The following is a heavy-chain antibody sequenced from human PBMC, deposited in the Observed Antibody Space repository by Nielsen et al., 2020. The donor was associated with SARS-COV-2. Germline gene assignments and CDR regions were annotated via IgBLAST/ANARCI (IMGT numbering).Heavy chain of an antibody. CDR3: ATKTRGAFDY. J-gene: IGHJ4*02. V-gene: IGHV3-11*04. CDR1: GFTFSDYY. Sequence: GESLKISCAASGFTFSDYYMSWIRQAPGKGLEWVSYISSSGSTIYYADSVKGRFTISRDNAKNSLYLQMNSLRAEDTAVYYCATKTRGAFDYWGQGTLVTVSS. CDR2: ISSSGSTI. D-gene: IGHD1-26*01.